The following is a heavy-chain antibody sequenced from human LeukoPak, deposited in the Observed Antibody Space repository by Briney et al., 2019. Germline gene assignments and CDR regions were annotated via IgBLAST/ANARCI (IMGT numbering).Heavy chain of an antibody. CDR3: AKARGSSGWYSFDY. Sequence: PGGSLRLSCAASGFTFDNYAMHWVRQAPGKGLEWVSGISWNSGSIGYADSVKGRFTISRDNAKNSLYLQMNSLRAEDTALYYCAKARGSSGWYSFDYWGQGTLVTVSS. V-gene: IGHV3-9*01. CDR1: GFTFDNYA. CDR2: ISWNSGSI. J-gene: IGHJ4*02. D-gene: IGHD6-19*01.